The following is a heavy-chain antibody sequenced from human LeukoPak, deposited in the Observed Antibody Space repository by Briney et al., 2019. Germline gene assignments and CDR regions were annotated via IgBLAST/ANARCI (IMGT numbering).Heavy chain of an antibody. D-gene: IGHD3-10*01. CDR3: AKELYFGSGSYPDY. V-gene: IGHV3-30*18. Sequence: GRSLRLSCAASGFTFSSYGMHWVRQAPGKGLEWVAVISHDGSDSHYADSVKGRFTISRDNSKNTVYLQMSSLRPEDTAVHFCAKELYFGSGSYPDYWGQGTLVRVSS. CDR1: GFTFSSYG. J-gene: IGHJ4*02. CDR2: ISHDGSDS.